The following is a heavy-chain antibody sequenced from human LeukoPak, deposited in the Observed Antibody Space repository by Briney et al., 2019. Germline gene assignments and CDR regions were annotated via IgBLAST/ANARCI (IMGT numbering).Heavy chain of an antibody. CDR1: GGSFSGYY. D-gene: IGHD1-26*01. V-gene: IGHV4-34*01. Sequence: PSETLSLTCAVYGGSFSGYYWSWIRQPPGKGLEWIGEINNSGSTNYNPSLKRRVTISVDTSKNQFSLKLRSVTAADTAVYYCAKIPTPIATTCFDPWGQGTLVTVSS. CDR3: AKIPTPIATTCFDP. CDR2: INNSGST. J-gene: IGHJ5*02.